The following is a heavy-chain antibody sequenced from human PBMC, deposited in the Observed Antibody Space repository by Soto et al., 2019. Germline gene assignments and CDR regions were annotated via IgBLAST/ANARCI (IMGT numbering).Heavy chain of an antibody. V-gene: IGHV4-59*02. CDR2: IDYVGSA. CDR1: GESVRPKY. Sequence: QVQLQESGPGLVKPSETLWLTCSVSGESVRPKYWSWIRQPPGKGLEWIGYIDYVGSAHSIPSLGSRAIISCDTSKNEFSLKLSSVTAADTAMYFCARQNTFDNGGYDAFDIWGPGTKVTVSS. CDR3: ARQNTFDNGGYDAFDI. D-gene: IGHD2-15*01. J-gene: IGHJ3*02.